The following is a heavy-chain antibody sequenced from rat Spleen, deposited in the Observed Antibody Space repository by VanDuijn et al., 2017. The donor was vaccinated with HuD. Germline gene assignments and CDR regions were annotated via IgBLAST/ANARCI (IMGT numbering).Heavy chain of an antibody. V-gene: IGHV5-25*01. CDR1: GFTFSNYY. CDR3: ARQGDGSYPY. J-gene: IGHJ2*01. CDR2: ISTSGSRT. Sequence: EVHLVESGGGLVQPGRSLKLSCAASGFTFSNYYMAWVRQAPKKGLEWVATISTSGSRTYYPDSVKGRFTISRDNAKSSLYLQMNSLKSEDTATYYCARQGDGSYPYWGQGVMVTVSS. D-gene: IGHD1-12*02.